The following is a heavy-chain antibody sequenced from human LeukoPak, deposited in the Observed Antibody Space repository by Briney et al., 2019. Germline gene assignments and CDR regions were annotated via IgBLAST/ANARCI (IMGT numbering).Heavy chain of an antibody. CDR3: ASGRITIFGVVPDLYGMDV. V-gene: IGHV4-4*07. CDR1: GGSISSYY. CDR2: IYTSGST. D-gene: IGHD3-3*01. J-gene: IGHJ6*02. Sequence: SETLSLTCTVSGGSISSYYWSWIRQPAGKGLEWIGRIYTSGSTNYNPSLKSRVTMSVDTSKNQFSLKLSSVTAADTAVYYCASGRITIFGVVPDLYGMDVWGQGTTVTVSS.